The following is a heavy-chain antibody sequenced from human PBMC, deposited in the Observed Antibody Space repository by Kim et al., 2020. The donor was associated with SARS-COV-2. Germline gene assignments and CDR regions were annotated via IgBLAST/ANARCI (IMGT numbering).Heavy chain of an antibody. Sequence: ASVKVSCKASGYTFTSYDINWVRQATGQGLEWMGWMNPNSGNTGYAQKFQGRVTMTSNTSISTAYMELSSLRSEDTAVYYCAREGITIFGVVMAGWFDPWGQGPLVTVSS. CDR3: AREGITIFGVVMAGWFDP. J-gene: IGHJ5*02. D-gene: IGHD3-3*01. V-gene: IGHV1-8*01. CDR1: GYTFTSYD. CDR2: MNPNSGNT.